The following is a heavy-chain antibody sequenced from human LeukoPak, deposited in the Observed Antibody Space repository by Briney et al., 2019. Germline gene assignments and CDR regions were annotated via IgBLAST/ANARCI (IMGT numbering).Heavy chain of an antibody. J-gene: IGHJ4*02. Sequence: SETLSLTCTVSGGSISSYYWSWIRQPPGKGLEWIGYIHYSGSTNYNPSLKSRVTISADTSNNQFSLKLISVTAADTAVYYCARTPRGEFSDYWGQGTLVTVSS. V-gene: IGHV4-59*01. CDR3: ARTPRGEFSDY. D-gene: IGHD3-16*01. CDR1: GGSISSYY. CDR2: IHYSGST.